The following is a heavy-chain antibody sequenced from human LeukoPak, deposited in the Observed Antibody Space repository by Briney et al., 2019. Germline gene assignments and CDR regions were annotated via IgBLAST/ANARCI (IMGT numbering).Heavy chain of an antibody. Sequence: ASVKVSCKASGYTFTTYGISWVRQAPGQGLEWMAWISAYNGNTNYAQNLQGRFTMTTDTSTTTAYMVLRSLRSDDTAFYYCARANNWNYALGYWGQGTLVTVSS. CDR2: ISAYNGNT. D-gene: IGHD1-7*01. CDR3: ARANNWNYALGY. V-gene: IGHV1-18*01. CDR1: GYTFTTYG. J-gene: IGHJ4*02.